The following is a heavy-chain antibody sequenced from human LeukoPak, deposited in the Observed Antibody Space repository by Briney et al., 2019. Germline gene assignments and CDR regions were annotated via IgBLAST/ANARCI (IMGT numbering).Heavy chain of an antibody. CDR1: GFTFSSDA. V-gene: IGHV3-23*01. D-gene: IGHD2-15*01. J-gene: IGHJ5*02. Sequence: GGSLRLSCAASGFTFSSDAMSWVRQAAGKGLEWVSAIIGSGGSTFYADSVKGRFTISRDNSKNPLYLQMNSLRAEDTAVYYCAKESPPTVAATVGWFDPWGQGTLVTVSS. CDR3: AKESPPTVAATVGWFDP. CDR2: IIGSGGST.